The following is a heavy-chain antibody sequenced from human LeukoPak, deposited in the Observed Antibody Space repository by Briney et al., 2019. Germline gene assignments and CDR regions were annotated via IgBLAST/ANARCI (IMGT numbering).Heavy chain of an antibody. J-gene: IGHJ3*02. CDR1: GFTFSSYE. Sequence: GGSLRLSCAASGFTFSSYEMNWVRQAPGKGLEWISYISSSGSTIYYADSVKGRFTISRDNAKNSLYLQMNSLRAEDTAVYYCAGSWSPYDAFDIWGQGTMVSVSS. CDR2: ISSSGSTI. CDR3: AGSWSPYDAFDI. D-gene: IGHD6-13*01. V-gene: IGHV3-48*03.